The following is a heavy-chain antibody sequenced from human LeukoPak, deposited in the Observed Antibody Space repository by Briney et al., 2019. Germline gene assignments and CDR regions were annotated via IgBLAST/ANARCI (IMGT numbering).Heavy chain of an antibody. CDR2: ISGSGGST. J-gene: IGHJ4*02. CDR3: AKGTTVVTGLCDY. CDR1: GFTFSSYA. Sequence: GGSLRLSCAASGFTFSSYAMSWVRQAPGKGLEWVSAISGSGGSTYYADSAKGRFTISRDNSKNTLYLQMNSLRAEDTAVYYCAKGTTVVTGLCDYWGQGTLVTVSS. D-gene: IGHD4-23*01. V-gene: IGHV3-23*01.